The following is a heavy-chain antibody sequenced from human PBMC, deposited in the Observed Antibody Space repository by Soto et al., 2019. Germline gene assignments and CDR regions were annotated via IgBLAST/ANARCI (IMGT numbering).Heavy chain of an antibody. J-gene: IGHJ3*02. Sequence: EVQLVESGGGLVQPGGSLRLSCAASGFTFSSYSMNWVRQAPGKGLEWVSYISSSSSTIYYADSVKGRFTISRDNAKNSLYLQMNSLRDEDTAVYVCGGDSSGYYYPDVFDIWGQGTMVTVSS. D-gene: IGHD3-22*01. CDR1: GFTFSSYS. CDR3: GGDSSGYYYPDVFDI. CDR2: ISSSSSTI. V-gene: IGHV3-48*02.